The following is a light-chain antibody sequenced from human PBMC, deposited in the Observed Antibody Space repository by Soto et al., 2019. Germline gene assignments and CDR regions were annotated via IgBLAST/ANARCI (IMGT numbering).Light chain of an antibody. CDR2: AAS. J-gene: IGKJ3*01. CDR1: QDIGIW. V-gene: IGKV1-12*01. CDR3: QQAHSFPLT. Sequence: DIQMVQSPSSVSASVGDRVTISCRASQDIGIWLAWFQQKPGQAPKLLIYAASSLQSGVPSRFSGSGSGTDFTLTISSLQPEDFATYYCQQAHSFPLTFGPGTKVDVK.